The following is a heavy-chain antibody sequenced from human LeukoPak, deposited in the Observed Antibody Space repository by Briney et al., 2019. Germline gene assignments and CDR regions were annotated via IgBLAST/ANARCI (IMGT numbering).Heavy chain of an antibody. CDR3: ARGGVGVTEIDY. J-gene: IGHJ4*02. D-gene: IGHD1-26*01. CDR1: GGSISSYY. CDR2: IYYSGST. Sequence: SETLSLTCTVSGGSISSYYWSWIRQPPGKGLEWIGYIYYSGSTNYDPSLKSRVTISVDTSKNQFSLKLSSVTAADTAVYYCARGGVGVTEIDYWGQGTLVTVSS. V-gene: IGHV4-59*08.